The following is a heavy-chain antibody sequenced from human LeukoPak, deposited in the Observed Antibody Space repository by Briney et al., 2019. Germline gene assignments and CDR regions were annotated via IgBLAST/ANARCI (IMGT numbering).Heavy chain of an antibody. CDR3: AREGLGYCSGGSCYSHYYYYYYMDV. J-gene: IGHJ6*03. D-gene: IGHD2-15*01. V-gene: IGHV4-34*01. Sequence: GSLRLSCAASGFTFSSYAMSWIRQPPGKGLEWIGEINHSGSTYYNPSLKSRVTISVDTSKNQFSLKLGSVTAADTAVYYCAREGLGYCSGGSCYSHYYYYYYMDVWGKGTTVTVSS. CDR1: GFTFSSYA. CDR2: INHSGST.